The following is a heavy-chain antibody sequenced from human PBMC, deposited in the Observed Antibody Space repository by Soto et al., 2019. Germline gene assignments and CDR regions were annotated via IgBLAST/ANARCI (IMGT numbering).Heavy chain of an antibody. D-gene: IGHD1-26*01. J-gene: IGHJ6*02. CDR3: ARGVLLAPDV. V-gene: IGHV4-59*08. CDR1: GGSITSHY. CDR2: MYYSGRT. Sequence: SETLSLTCSVSGGSITSHYWTWVRQPPGKGLEWIGYMYYSGRTNYNPSLKSRVTVSIDPSKNQFSLQMSSITAADTVVYYCARGVLLAPDVWGQGTTVTVSS.